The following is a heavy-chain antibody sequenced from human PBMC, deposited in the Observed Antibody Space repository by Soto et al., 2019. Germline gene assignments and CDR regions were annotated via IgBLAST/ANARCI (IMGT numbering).Heavy chain of an antibody. D-gene: IGHD4-17*01. J-gene: IGHJ4*02. CDR3: ARGGGYYGVLFDY. Sequence: QLQLQESGPGLLRPSETLALTCNVSGGAISSSSYFWAWVRQPPGKTLEWIGHILYSGTTHYNESPKSRVTISADTAKNQFSLRLHSVTPADTAVYYCARGGGYYGVLFDYWGQGTLVPVSS. CDR1: GGAISSSSYF. V-gene: IGHV4-39*01. CDR2: ILYSGTT.